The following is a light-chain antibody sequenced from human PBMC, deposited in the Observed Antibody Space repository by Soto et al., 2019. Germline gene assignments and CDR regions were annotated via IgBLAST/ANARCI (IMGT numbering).Light chain of an antibody. V-gene: IGLV2-14*03. Sequence: QSVLTQPASVSGSPGQSITISCTGTSSDVGGYNYVAWYQHHPGKAPKVMIYDVSNRPSGVSNRFSGSKSGNTASLTISGLQAEDEADYYCSSCTSTSTLVIFGGGTKLTVL. CDR2: DVS. CDR3: SSCTSTSTLVI. J-gene: IGLJ2*01. CDR1: SSDVGGYNY.